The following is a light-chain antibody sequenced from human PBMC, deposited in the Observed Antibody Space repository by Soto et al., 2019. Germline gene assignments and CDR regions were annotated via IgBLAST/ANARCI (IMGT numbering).Light chain of an antibody. V-gene: IGKV3-20*01. CDR1: QSVSSS. Sequence: EIVFTQSPCTLSLSPGERATLSCRASQSVSSSLAWYQQKPGQAPRLLIYGASSRATGIPDRFSGSGSGTDFTLAISRLEPEDFAVYYCQQYGSSPPLTFGGGTKVDIK. J-gene: IGKJ4*01. CDR3: QQYGSSPPLT. CDR2: GAS.